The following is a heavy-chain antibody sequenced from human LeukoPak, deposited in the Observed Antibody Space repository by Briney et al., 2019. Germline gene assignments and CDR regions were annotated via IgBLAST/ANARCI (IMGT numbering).Heavy chain of an antibody. D-gene: IGHD3-3*01. Sequence: ASVKVSCKASGYTFTSYGISWVRQAPGQGLEWMGWISAYNGNTNYAQKLQGRVTMTTDTSTSTAYMELRSLRSDDTAVYYCARVPPSLTYYDFWSGSRTCYMDVWGKGTTVTVSS. J-gene: IGHJ6*03. CDR2: ISAYNGNT. CDR1: GYTFTSYG. V-gene: IGHV1-18*01. CDR3: ARVPPSLTYYDFWSGSRTCYMDV.